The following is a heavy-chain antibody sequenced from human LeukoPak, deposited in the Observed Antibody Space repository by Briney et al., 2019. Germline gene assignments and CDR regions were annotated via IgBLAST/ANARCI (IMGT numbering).Heavy chain of an antibody. D-gene: IGHD3-22*01. Sequence: SETLSLTCTVSGGSISSYYWSWIRQPPGKGLEWMGNIYYSGSTNYNPSLKSRVTISVDTSKNQFYLKLNSVTAAATAVYYCARETHCCDSSGYLGYWGQGTLVTVSS. CDR2: IYYSGST. CDR3: ARETHCCDSSGYLGY. J-gene: IGHJ4*02. V-gene: IGHV4-59*01. CDR1: GGSISSYY.